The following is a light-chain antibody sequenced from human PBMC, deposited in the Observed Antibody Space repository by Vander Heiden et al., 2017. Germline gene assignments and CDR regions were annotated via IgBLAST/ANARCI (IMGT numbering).Light chain of an antibody. V-gene: IGLV2-14*03. CDR3: TSYTSTGTHVL. CDR2: GVT. Sequence: QSALTQPASVSGSPGQSIHISCTGTTSDVGDYNYVSWYQHYPGKAPKLMIYGVTNRPSGVSDRFSGSKSGNTASLTISGLQAEDEADYYCTSYTSTGTHVLFGGGTKLTVL. CDR1: TSDVGDYNY. J-gene: IGLJ2*01.